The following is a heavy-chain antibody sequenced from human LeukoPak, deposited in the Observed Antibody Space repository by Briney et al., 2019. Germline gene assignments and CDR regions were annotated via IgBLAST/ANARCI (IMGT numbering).Heavy chain of an antibody. D-gene: IGHD3-10*01. CDR1: GGSISGSEW. CDR2: IYHSGTT. J-gene: IGHJ4*02. V-gene: IGHV4-4*02. Sequence: SETLSLTCAVSGGSISGSEWWSWVRQPPGKGLEWIGEIYHSGTTNYNPSLKSRLTISVDKSKNQFSLRLGSVTAADTAVYYCAREGITMVRGTWDYWGQGTLVTVSS. CDR3: AREGITMVRGTWDY.